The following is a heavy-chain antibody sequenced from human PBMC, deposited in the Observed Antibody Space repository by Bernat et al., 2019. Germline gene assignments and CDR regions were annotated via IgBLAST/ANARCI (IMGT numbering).Heavy chain of an antibody. CDR2: IIPILGIA. Sequence: QVQLVQSGAEVKKPGSSVKVSCQASGDTFSSYAISWVRQAPGQGLEWMGRIIPILGIANYAQKFQGRVTITADKSTSTAYMELSSLRSEDTAVYYCARDGYCSGGSCSNVYYYGMDVWGQGTT. CDR1: GDTFSSYA. J-gene: IGHJ6*02. CDR3: ARDGYCSGGSCSNVYYYGMDV. V-gene: IGHV1-69*09. D-gene: IGHD2-15*01.